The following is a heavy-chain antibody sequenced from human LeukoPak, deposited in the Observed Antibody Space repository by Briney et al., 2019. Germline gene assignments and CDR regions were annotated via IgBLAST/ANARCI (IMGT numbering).Heavy chain of an antibody. CDR2: IYSGGST. J-gene: IGHJ2*01. Sequence: PGGSLRLSCAASGFTVSSNYMSWVRQAPGKGLEWVSVIYSGGSTYYADSVKGRFTISRDNSKNTLYLQMNSLRAEDTAVYYCARGPHDSSGYYLTLWGRGTPVTVSS. CDR3: ARGPHDSSGYYLTL. CDR1: GFTVSSNY. V-gene: IGHV3-53*01. D-gene: IGHD3-22*01.